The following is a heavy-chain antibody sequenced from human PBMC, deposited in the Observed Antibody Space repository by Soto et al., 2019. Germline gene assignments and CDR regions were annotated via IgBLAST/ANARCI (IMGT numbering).Heavy chain of an antibody. D-gene: IGHD7-27*01. CDR1: GFTFRSYG. CDR3: ERDSISWGSYYHVGMDV. J-gene: IGHJ6*02. CDR2: IWHDGSKK. Sequence: QVQLVESGGGVVQPGRSLRLSCAVSGFTFRSYGMHWVRQAPGKGLEWVAAIWHDGSKKYYADSVKGRFTIARDKSKNSLDMQSNSLGAEDTAVYSCERDSISWGSYYHVGMDVWGQGTTVTVSS. V-gene: IGHV3-33*01.